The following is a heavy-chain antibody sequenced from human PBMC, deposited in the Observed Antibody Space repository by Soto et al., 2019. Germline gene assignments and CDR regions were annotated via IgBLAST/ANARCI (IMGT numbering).Heavy chain of an antibody. Sequence: PGGSLRLSCAASGLTFSSYGMHWVRQAPGKGLEWVAVIWYDGSNKYYADSVKGRFTISRDNSKNTLYLQMNSLRAEDTAVYYCARGGNWKLSMDVWGQGTTVTVSS. V-gene: IGHV3-33*01. CDR3: ARGGNWKLSMDV. CDR1: GLTFSSYG. D-gene: IGHD1-20*01. J-gene: IGHJ6*02. CDR2: IWYDGSNK.